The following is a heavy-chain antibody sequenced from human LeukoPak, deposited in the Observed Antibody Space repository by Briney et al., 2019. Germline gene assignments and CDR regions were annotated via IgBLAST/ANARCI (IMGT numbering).Heavy chain of an antibody. CDR1: GASISSSTYY. V-gene: IGHV4-39*07. CDR3: ARDQYYDVSTYYEIDY. CDR2: ASYSGNT. Sequence: PSETLSLTCTVSGASISSSTYYWGWIRQPPGKGLEWIGSASYSGNTYYNPSLKSRVTILVDTSKNQFSLKMTSVTAADTAVYYCARDQYYDVSTYYEIDYWGQGTLVTVSS. J-gene: IGHJ4*02. D-gene: IGHD3-22*01.